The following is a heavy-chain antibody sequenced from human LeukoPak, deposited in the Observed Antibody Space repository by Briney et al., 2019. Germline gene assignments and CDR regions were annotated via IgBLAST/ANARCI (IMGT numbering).Heavy chain of an antibody. V-gene: IGHV4-4*07. Sequence: SETLSLTCSVSGGSISGYYWSWIRQPAGKGLEWIGRIYTSGSTNYNPFLKSRVTISVDASKNQFSLKLSSVTAADTAVYYCARVSGSGWSRYYFDYWGQGTLVTVSS. CDR3: ARVSGSGWSRYYFDY. CDR1: GGSISGYY. CDR2: IYTSGST. J-gene: IGHJ4*02. D-gene: IGHD6-19*01.